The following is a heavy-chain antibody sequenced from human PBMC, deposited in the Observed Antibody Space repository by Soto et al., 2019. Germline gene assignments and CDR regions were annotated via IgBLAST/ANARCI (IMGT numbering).Heavy chain of an antibody. CDR3: ARGSGYSGYGDFDY. CDR1: GGSISSYY. CDR2: IYYSGST. D-gene: IGHD5-12*01. J-gene: IGHJ4*02. Sequence: SETLSLTCTVSGGSISSYYWSWIRQPPGKGLEWIGYIYYSGSTNYNPSLKSRVTISVDTSKNQFSLKLSSVTAADTAVYYCARGSGYSGYGDFDYWGQGTLVTVSS. V-gene: IGHV4-59*01.